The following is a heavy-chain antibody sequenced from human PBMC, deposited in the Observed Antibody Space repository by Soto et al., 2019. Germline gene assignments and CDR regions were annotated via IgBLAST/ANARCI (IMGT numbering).Heavy chain of an antibody. D-gene: IGHD3-22*01. V-gene: IGHV3-30*18. CDR3: AKDEYYYSRSGYYIFDS. J-gene: IGHJ4*02. CDR1: GFTFSAYG. Sequence: QAQLVESGGGVVKPGESLRLSCEVPGFTFSAYGLNWVRQVPGKGLEWVAAISHDGTNKNYGDSVKGRFTISRDNSKKTLYLQMNSLRPEDTALYYCAKDEYYYSRSGYYIFDSWGQGTLVTVSS. CDR2: ISHDGTNK.